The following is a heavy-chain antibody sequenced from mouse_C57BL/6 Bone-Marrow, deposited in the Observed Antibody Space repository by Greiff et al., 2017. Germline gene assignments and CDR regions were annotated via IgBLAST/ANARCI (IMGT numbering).Heavy chain of an antibody. V-gene: IGHV1-18*01. CDR3: ARNRDSSGYYAMDY. CDR2: INPNNGGT. Sequence: EVKLQQSGPELVKPGASVKIPCKASGYTFTDYNMDWVKQSHGKSLEWIGDINPNNGGTIYNQKFKGKATLTVDKSSSTAYMELRSLTSEDTAVYYCARNRDSSGYYAMDYWGQGTSVTVSS. D-gene: IGHD3-2*02. J-gene: IGHJ4*01. CDR1: GYTFTDYN.